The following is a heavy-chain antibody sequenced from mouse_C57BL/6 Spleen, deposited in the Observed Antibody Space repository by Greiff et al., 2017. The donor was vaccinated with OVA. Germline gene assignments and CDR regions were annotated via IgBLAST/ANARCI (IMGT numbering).Heavy chain of an antibody. CDR1: GYTFTSYT. J-gene: IGHJ2*01. V-gene: IGHV1-4*01. CDR3: ARRSSTTVVASPLRY. Sequence: QVQLQQSGAELARPGASVKMSCKASGYTFTSYTMHWVKQRPGQGLEWIGYLNPSSGYTKYNQKFKDKATLTADKSSSTAYMQLSSLTSEDSAVYYCARRSSTTVVASPLRYWGQGTTLTVSS. D-gene: IGHD1-1*01. CDR2: LNPSSGYT.